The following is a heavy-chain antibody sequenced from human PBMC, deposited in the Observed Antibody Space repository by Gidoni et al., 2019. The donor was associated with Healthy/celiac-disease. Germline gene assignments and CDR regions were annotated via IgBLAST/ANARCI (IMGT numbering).Heavy chain of an antibody. CDR1: GFTFSSYG. CDR3: ARDGHDYGDYLFDY. J-gene: IGHJ4*02. Sequence: QVQLVESGGGVVQPGRSLRLSCAASGFTFSSYGMHWVRQAPGKGLEWVAVIWYDGSNKYYADSVKGRFTISRDNSKNTLYLQMNSLRAEDTAVYYCARDGHDYGDYLFDYWGQGTLVTVSS. V-gene: IGHV3-33*01. D-gene: IGHD4-17*01. CDR2: IWYDGSNK.